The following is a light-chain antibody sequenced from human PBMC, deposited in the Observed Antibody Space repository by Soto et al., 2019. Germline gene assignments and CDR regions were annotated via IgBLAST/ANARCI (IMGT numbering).Light chain of an antibody. Sequence: ETVLTQSPATLPLSPGERATLSCRAIESVSNSLAWYQHKPGQAPRLLIYNASNRATGIPARFSGSGSGTDFTLTISSLEPEDFAVYFCQHRAGWPPALTFGGGTKVDI. CDR3: QHRAGWPPALT. V-gene: IGKV3-11*01. CDR1: ESVSNS. CDR2: NAS. J-gene: IGKJ4*01.